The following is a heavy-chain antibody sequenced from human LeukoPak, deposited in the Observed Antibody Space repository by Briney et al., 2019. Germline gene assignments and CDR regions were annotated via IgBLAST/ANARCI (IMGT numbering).Heavy chain of an antibody. Sequence: GESLKISCKGSGYSFTSYWIGWVRQMRGKGLEWMGIIYPGDSDTRYSPSFQGQVTISADNSISTAYLQWSSLKASDTAMYYCARQPGAYCGGDCYRDYWGQGTLVTVSS. CDR3: ARQPGAYCGGDCYRDY. V-gene: IGHV5-51*01. CDR1: GYSFTSYW. D-gene: IGHD2-21*01. CDR2: IYPGDSDT. J-gene: IGHJ4*02.